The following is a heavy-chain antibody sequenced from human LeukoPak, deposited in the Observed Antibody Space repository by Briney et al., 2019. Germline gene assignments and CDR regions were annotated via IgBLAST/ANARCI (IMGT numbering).Heavy chain of an antibody. V-gene: IGHV4-4*07. CDR1: RASISDNY. CDR3: TIGGASGSLAH. D-gene: IGHD6-13*01. J-gene: IGHJ4*02. CDR2: TYTSGDT. Sequence: PSETLSLTCTVPRASISDNYWSWSRQPAGKALEWIGRTYTSGDTNYNPSLKSRASVSADTSKNQFYLSLRYVTAADTAVYYCTIGGASGSLAHWGPGTLVTVSS.